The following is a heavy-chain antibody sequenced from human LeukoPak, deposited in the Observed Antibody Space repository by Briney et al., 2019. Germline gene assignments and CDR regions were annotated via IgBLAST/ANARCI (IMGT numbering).Heavy chain of an antibody. CDR2: IKGDGSKR. Sequence: GGSLRLSCAASGLVRQAPGKGLEWVANIKGDGSKRNYVDSVKGRFTISRDNAKNSLYLQMNSLRAEDTAVYYCARDWGGEGRPTDYWGQGTLVTVSS. CDR1: G. D-gene: IGHD3-16*01. V-gene: IGHV3-7*01. CDR3: ARDWGGEGRPTDY. J-gene: IGHJ4*02.